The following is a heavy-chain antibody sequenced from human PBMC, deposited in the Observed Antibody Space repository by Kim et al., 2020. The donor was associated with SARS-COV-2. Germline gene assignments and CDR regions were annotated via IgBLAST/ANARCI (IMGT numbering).Heavy chain of an antibody. J-gene: IGHJ3*02. CDR1: GYTFTGYY. D-gene: IGHD2-21*02. Sequence: ASVKVSCKASGYTFTGYYMHWVRQAPGQGLEWMGWINPNSGGTNYAQKFQGRVTMTRDTSISTAYMELSRLRSDDTAVYYCARVGTSFTVVTHAFDIWGQGTMVTVSS. CDR3: ARVGTSFTVVTHAFDI. V-gene: IGHV1-2*02. CDR2: INPNSGGT.